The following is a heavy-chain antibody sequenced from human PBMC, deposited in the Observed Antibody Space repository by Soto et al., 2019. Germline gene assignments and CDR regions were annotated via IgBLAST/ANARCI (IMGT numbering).Heavy chain of an antibody. CDR1: GFTFSSYA. V-gene: IGHV3-23*01. D-gene: IGHD3-16*01. CDR2: ISGSGGST. Sequence: GGSLRLSCAASGFTFSSYAMSWVRQAPGKGLEWVSAISGSGGSTYYADSVKGRFTISRDNSKNTLYLQMNSLRAEDTAVYYCAKEGWGGGTLYYYYYGMDVWGQGSTVTVSS. J-gene: IGHJ6*02. CDR3: AKEGWGGGTLYYYYYGMDV.